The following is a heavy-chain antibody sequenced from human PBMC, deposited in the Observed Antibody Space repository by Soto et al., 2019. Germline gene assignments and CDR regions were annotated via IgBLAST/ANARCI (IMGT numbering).Heavy chain of an antibody. CDR2: ISGYNGNT. J-gene: IGHJ5*02. V-gene: IGHV1-18*01. D-gene: IGHD6-19*01. CDR3: AIPYPGIVLAGGCFDP. CDR1: GYTFTSYG. Sequence: QVQLVQSGAEVKKPGASVKVSCKASGYTFTSYGISWVRQAPGQGLEWMGWISGYNGNTNYAKKLQCRVTMTTDTSTSTAYMELRSLRSDDTAVYYCAIPYPGIVLAGGCFDPWGQGTLVTVSS.